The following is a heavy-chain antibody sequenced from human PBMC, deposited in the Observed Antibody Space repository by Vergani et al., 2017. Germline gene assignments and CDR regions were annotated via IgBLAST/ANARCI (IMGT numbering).Heavy chain of an antibody. J-gene: IGHJ4*02. CDR2: IKQDGSEK. V-gene: IGHV3-7*01. D-gene: IGHD4-17*01. Sequence: VQLVQSGAEVKKPGASVKVSCKASGYTFTSYGISWVRQAPGQGLEWMANIKQDGSEKYYVDSVKGRFTISRDNAKNSLYLQMNSLRAEDTAVYYCARDDAPVTFFDYWGQGTLVTVSS. CDR3: ARDDAPVTFFDY. CDR1: GYTFTSYG.